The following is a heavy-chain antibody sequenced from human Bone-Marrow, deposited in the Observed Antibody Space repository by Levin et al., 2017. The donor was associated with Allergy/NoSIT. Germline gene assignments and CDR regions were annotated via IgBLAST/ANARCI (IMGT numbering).Heavy chain of an antibody. D-gene: IGHD6-19*01. CDR2: INPNSGGT. Sequence: GESLKISCKASGYTFTGYYMHWVRQAPGQGLEWMGWINPNSGGTNYAQKFQGWVTMTRDTSISTAYMELSRLRSDDTAVYYCARSKQWLPRRGLDYWGQGTLVTVSS. CDR3: ARSKQWLPRRGLDY. J-gene: IGHJ4*02. V-gene: IGHV1-2*04. CDR1: GYTFTGYY.